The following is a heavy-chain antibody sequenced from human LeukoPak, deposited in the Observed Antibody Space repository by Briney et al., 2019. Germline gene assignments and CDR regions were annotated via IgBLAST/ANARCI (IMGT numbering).Heavy chain of an antibody. CDR3: ARAPSEIGGYYPEYFRH. J-gene: IGHJ1*01. CDR1: GFTLSTYW. CDR2: IKSDGST. V-gene: IGHV3-74*01. Sequence: GGSLRLSCAASGFTLSTYWMHWVRQAPGKGLVWVSRIKSDGSTNYADSVKGRFTISRDNAKNTVSLQMNSLRPEDTGVYYCARAPSEIGGYYPEYFRHWGQGTLVTVSS. D-gene: IGHD3-22*01.